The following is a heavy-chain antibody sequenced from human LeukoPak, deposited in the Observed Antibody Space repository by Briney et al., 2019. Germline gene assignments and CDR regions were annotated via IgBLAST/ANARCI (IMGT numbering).Heavy chain of an antibody. V-gene: IGHV4-39*01. CDR2: IYYTGST. Sequence: PSHTLSLTCTVSGGSISTSSYYWGWIRQPPGKGLERIGSIYYTGSTYYNPSLNSRVTVSVDTSKNQFSLKLSSVTAADTAVYYCASRTRFGELRFDYWGQGTLVTVSS. CDR1: GGSISTSSYY. D-gene: IGHD3-10*01. J-gene: IGHJ4*02. CDR3: ASRTRFGELRFDY.